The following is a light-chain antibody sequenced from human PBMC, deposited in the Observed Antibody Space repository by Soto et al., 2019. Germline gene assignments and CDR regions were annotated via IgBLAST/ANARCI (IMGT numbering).Light chain of an antibody. V-gene: IGLV2-8*01. Sequence: QSVLNQPASASGSPGQPVTISCTGTSSDVVGYDYVSWYQQHPGKAPKLMIYEVSKRPSGVPDRFSGSKSGNTASLTVSGLQAEDEADYYCSSYAGSSTYVFGNGTKVTAL. J-gene: IGLJ1*01. CDR2: EVS. CDR1: SSDVVGYDY. CDR3: SSYAGSSTYV.